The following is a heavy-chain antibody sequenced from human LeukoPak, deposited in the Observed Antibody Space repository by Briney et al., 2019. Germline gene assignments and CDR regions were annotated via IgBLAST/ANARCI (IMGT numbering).Heavy chain of an antibody. CDR1: GGSISSSSYY. CDR3: ARLSWSSWAFDP. V-gene: IGHV4-39*01. D-gene: IGHD2-8*02. CDR2: IYYSGST. J-gene: IGHJ5*02. Sequence: SETLSLTCTVSGGSISSSSYYWGWIRQPPGKGLEWIGSIYYSGSTYYNPSLKSRVTISVDTSKNQFSLKLSSVTAADTAVYYCARLSWSSWAFDPWGQGTLVTVSS.